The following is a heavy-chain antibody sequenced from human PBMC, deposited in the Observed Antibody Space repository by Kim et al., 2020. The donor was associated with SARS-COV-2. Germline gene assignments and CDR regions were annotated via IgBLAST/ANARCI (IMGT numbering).Heavy chain of an antibody. CDR3: ARSEGIAVAGTAGTARGGPYYYYYYGMDV. Sequence: SETLSLTCTVSGGSISSSSYYWGWIRQPPGKGLEWIGSIYYSGSTYYNPSLKSRVTISVDTSKNQFSLKLSSVTAADTAVYYCARSEGIAVAGTAGTARGGPYYYYYYGMDVWGQGTTVTVSS. J-gene: IGHJ6*02. V-gene: IGHV4-39*01. CDR1: GGSISSSSYY. CDR2: IYYSGST. D-gene: IGHD6-19*01.